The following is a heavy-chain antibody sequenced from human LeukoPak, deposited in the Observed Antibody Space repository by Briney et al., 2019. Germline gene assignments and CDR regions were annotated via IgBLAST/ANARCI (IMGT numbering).Heavy chain of an antibody. V-gene: IGHV3-7*04. CDR3: ARDKYGAYFDS. CDR1: GLTFSTSW. CDR2: IKEDGSEK. Sequence: GGSLRLSCAVSGLTFSTSWMSWVRQAPGKGLEWVANIKEDGSEKYYVDSVKGRFTISRDNAKNSLYLQMNSLRVEDTAVYYCARDKYGAYFDSWGQGTLVTVSS. D-gene: IGHD4-17*01. J-gene: IGHJ4*02.